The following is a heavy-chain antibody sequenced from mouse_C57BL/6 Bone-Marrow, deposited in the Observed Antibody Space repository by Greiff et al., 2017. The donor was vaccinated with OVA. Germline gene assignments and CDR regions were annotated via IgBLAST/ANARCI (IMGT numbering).Heavy chain of an antibody. Sequence: VQLQQSGTVLARPGASVKMSCKTSGYTFTSYWMHWVKQRPGQGLEWIGAIYPGNSDTSYNQKFKGKAKLTAVTSASTAYMELSSLTNEDSAVYYCTRKRVLLRPYYYAMDYWGQGTSVTVSS. D-gene: IGHD1-1*01. J-gene: IGHJ4*01. CDR2: IYPGNSDT. CDR3: TRKRVLLRPYYYAMDY. V-gene: IGHV1-5*01. CDR1: GYTFTSYW.